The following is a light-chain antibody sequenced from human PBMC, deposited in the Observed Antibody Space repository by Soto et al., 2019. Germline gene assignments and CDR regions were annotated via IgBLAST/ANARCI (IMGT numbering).Light chain of an antibody. CDR3: QQYNNWPTWT. CDR1: QSVSSN. J-gene: IGKJ1*01. Sequence: EIVMTQSPATLSVSPGERATLSCRASQSVSSNLAWYQQKPGQAPRLLIYGASTRATGIPARFSGSGSGTDFTLTISSLQTEKFSVYFCQQYNNWPTWTFGQGTKVEIK. V-gene: IGKV3-15*01. CDR2: GAS.